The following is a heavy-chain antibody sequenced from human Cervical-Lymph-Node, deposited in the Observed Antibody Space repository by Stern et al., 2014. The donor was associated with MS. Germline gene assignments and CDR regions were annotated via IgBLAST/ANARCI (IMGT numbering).Heavy chain of an antibody. CDR1: GFTFTTSA. J-gene: IGHJ4*02. CDR3: VADEDWGTIYYFDY. CDR2: VVVGSGNT. D-gene: IGHD3-16*01. Sequence: QLVQSGPEVKKPGTSVKVSCKASGFTFTTSAVQWVRQARGKRLEWIGWVVVGSGNTNYAQKFQERVTISRDMSTSTTYMELSSLRSDDTAVYYCVADEDWGTIYYFDYWGQGTLVTVSS. V-gene: IGHV1-58*01.